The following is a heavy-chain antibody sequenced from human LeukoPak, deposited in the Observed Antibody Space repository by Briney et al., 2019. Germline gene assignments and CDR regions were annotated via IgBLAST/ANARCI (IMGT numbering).Heavy chain of an antibody. CDR2: INHSGST. Sequence: PSETLSLTCAVYGGSFSGYYWSWIRQPPGKGLEWIGEINHSGSTYYNPSLKSRVTISVDTSKNQFSLKLSSVTAADTAVYYCARDSTGDYDYWGQGTLVTVSS. D-gene: IGHD1-14*01. CDR1: GGSFSGYY. V-gene: IGHV4-34*01. CDR3: ARDSTGDYDY. J-gene: IGHJ4*02.